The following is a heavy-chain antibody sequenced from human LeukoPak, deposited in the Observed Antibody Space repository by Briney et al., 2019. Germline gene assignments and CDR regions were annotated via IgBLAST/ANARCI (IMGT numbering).Heavy chain of an antibody. J-gene: IGHJ5*02. D-gene: IGHD4-17*01. CDR2: IRSSSNII. V-gene: IGHV3-48*04. CDR1: GFTFSSYS. CDR3: IVFGDSNH. Sequence: GGSLRLSCAASGFTFSSYSMNRVRQAPGKGLEWVSYIRSSSNIIYYADSVKGRFTISRDNTKNSLYLQMNSLRAEDTAVYYCIVFGDSNHWGQGTLVTVSS.